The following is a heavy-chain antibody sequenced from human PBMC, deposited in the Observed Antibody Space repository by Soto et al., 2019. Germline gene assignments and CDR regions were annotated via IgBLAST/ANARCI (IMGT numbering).Heavy chain of an antibody. CDR3: ASNIAAAGISEAFDI. J-gene: IGHJ3*02. D-gene: IGHD6-13*01. V-gene: IGHV4-30-4*01. CDR2: ISYSGIT. CDR1: GGSISRGDYY. Sequence: QVQLQESGPGLVKPSQTLSLTCTVSGGSISRGDYYWSWIRQPPGKGLEWIGYISYSGITYYNPSIKSRVTISVDTSKNQFSLKLSSVTAADTAVYYCASNIAAAGISEAFDIWGQGTKVTVSS.